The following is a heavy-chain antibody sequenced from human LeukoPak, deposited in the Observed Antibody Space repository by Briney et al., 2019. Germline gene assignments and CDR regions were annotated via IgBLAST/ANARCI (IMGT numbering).Heavy chain of an antibody. V-gene: IGHV5-51*01. CDR3: ARLGSIVVVTDNWFDP. Sequence: GASLKISGKGSGYSFTSYWIGWVRQLPGKGLEGMGIIYPGDSDTRYSPSFQGQVTISADKSISTAYLQWSSLKASDTAMYYCARLGSIVVVTDNWFDPWGQGTLVTVSS. J-gene: IGHJ5*02. D-gene: IGHD2-21*02. CDR1: GYSFTSYW. CDR2: IYPGDSDT.